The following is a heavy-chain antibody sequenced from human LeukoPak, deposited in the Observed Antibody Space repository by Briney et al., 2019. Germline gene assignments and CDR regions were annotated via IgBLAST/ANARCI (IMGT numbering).Heavy chain of an antibody. V-gene: IGHV3-21*04. CDR1: GFTFINYS. CDR3: ARDGGHQLLIGNWFDP. Sequence: RRSLRLSCTASGFTFINYSMNWVRQAPGKGLEWVSSISTNIAFINYADSVKGRFTISRDNARNSLYLQMNSLGAEDTAVYYCARDGGHQLLIGNWFDPWGQGTLVTVSS. D-gene: IGHD2-2*01. J-gene: IGHJ5*02. CDR2: ISTNIAFI.